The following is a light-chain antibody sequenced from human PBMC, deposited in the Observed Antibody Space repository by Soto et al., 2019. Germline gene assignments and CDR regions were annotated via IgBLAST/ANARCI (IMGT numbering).Light chain of an antibody. V-gene: IGKV1-5*01. CDR2: DAS. CDR1: QSISSW. Sequence: DIQMTQSPSTLSASVGDRVTITCRASQSISSWLAWYQQKPGKAPKLLIFDASSLESGTPSRFSGRGSGTEFTLTISSLQADDYATFYCQQYHTDWTFGQGTKVDI. CDR3: QQYHTDWT. J-gene: IGKJ1*01.